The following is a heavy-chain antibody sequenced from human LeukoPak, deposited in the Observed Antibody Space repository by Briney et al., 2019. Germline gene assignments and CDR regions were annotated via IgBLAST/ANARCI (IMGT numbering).Heavy chain of an antibody. V-gene: IGHV4-59*08. D-gene: IGHD5-18*01. Sequence: SETLSLTCTVSGGSISSYYWSWIRQPPGRGLEWIGYIYYSGSTNYNPSLKSRVTISVDTSKNQFSLKLSSVTAADTAVYYCARLVITTVKDTAMVSFFDYWGQGTLVTVSS. J-gene: IGHJ4*02. CDR2: IYYSGST. CDR1: GGSISSYY. CDR3: ARLVITTVKDTAMVSFFDY.